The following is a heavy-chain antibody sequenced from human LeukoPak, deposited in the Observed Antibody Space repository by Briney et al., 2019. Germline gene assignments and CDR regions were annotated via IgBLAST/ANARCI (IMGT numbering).Heavy chain of an antibody. CDR2: ISYDGGKN. CDR1: GFTFSSYG. CDR3: ARTLYYYDSSGYRHYYYGMDV. V-gene: IGHV3-30*03. J-gene: IGHJ6*02. D-gene: IGHD3-22*01. Sequence: GGSLRLSCAASGFTFSSYGIHWVRQAPGKGLEWVAVISYDGGKNYYADSVKGRFTVSRDNSKNTLDLQMNSLRAEDTAVYYCARTLYYYDSSGYRHYYYGMDVWGQGTTVTVSS.